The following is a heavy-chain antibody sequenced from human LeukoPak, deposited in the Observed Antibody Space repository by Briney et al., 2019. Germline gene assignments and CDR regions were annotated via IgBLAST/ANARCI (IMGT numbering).Heavy chain of an antibody. D-gene: IGHD2-21*02. V-gene: IGHV3-9*01. CDR3: AKERGYCGGDCPGHDAFDI. J-gene: IGHJ3*02. CDR1: GFTVSSNY. CDR2: ISWNSGSI. Sequence: PGGSLRLSCAASGFTVSSNYMNRVRQAPGKGLEWVSGISWNSGSIGYADSVKGRFTISRDNAKNSLYLQMNSLRAEDTALYYCAKERGYCGGDCPGHDAFDIWGQGTMVTVSS.